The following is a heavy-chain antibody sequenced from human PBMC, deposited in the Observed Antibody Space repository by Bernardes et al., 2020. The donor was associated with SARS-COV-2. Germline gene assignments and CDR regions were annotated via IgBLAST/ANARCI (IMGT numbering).Heavy chain of an antibody. CDR3: AREEGYVLGLSYHYYGMDV. CDR2: VNSDGSRK. Sequence: GGSLRLSYAATRLTVSVQWMHWVRQAQGEGLGWVARVNSDGSRKTYADSVKGRFTISRDNAKNTLYLQMNSLRAEDTAVYYCAREEGYVLGLSYHYYGMDVWGQGTTVTVSS. J-gene: IGHJ6*02. CDR1: RLTVSVQW. D-gene: IGHD5-12*01. V-gene: IGHV3-74*03.